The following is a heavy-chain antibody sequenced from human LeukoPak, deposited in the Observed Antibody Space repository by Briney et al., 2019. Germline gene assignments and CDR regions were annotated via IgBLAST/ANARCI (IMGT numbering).Heavy chain of an antibody. D-gene: IGHD3-22*01. J-gene: IGHJ4*02. CDR3: VRLRRNSDTSGYYYYYDF. CDR2: ISVRGNYI. Sequence: GGSLRLSCAASGYTFSSFSINWVRQAPGKGLEWVSSISVRGNYIYYADSVRGRFTISRDDARDSLYLQMNSLRAEDTAVYYCVRLRRNSDTSGYYYYYDFWGQGTLVTVSS. V-gene: IGHV3-21*01. CDR1: GYTFSSFS.